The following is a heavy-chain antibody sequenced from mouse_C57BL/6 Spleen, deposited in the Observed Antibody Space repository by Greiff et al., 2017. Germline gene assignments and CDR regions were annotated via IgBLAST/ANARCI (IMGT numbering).Heavy chain of an antibody. Sequence: VMLVESGAELVKPGASVKISCKASGYAFSSYWMNWVKQRPGKGLEWIGQIYPGDGDTNYNGKFKGKATMTADKSSSTAYMQLSSLTSEDSAVYFCARSNDYRLDYWGQGTTLTVSS. V-gene: IGHV1-80*01. CDR2: IYPGDGDT. D-gene: IGHD2-4*01. CDR3: ARSNDYRLDY. J-gene: IGHJ2*01. CDR1: GYAFSSYW.